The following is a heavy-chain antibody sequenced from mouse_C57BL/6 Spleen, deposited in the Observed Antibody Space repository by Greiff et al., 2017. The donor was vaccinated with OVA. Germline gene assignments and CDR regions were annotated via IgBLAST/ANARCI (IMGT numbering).Heavy chain of an antibody. V-gene: IGHV1-64*01. Sequence: QVQLQQPGAELVKPGASVKLSCKASGYTFTSYWMHWVKQRPGQGLEWIGMIHPNSGSTNYNEKFKSKATLTVDKSSSTAYMQLSSLTSEDSAVYYCARMNGYYDFDYWGQGTTLTVSS. CDR2: IHPNSGST. J-gene: IGHJ2*01. CDR3: ARMNGYYDFDY. D-gene: IGHD2-3*01. CDR1: GYTFTSYW.